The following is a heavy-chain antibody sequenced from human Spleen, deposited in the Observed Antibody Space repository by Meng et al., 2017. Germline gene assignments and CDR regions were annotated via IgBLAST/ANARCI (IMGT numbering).Heavy chain of an antibody. CDR3: ATRGV. Sequence: LQLVEPGGGLLQPGGSLRLSCAASGFTFRNCAMTWVRQAPGKGLDWVSIIHGGGNAYYAESVKGRFVISRDISKNIIYLQMNSLRVEDTAVYYCATRGVWGQGALVTVSS. CDR2: IHGGGNA. CDR1: GFTFRNCA. V-gene: IGHV3-66*01. J-gene: IGHJ4*02. D-gene: IGHD3-10*01.